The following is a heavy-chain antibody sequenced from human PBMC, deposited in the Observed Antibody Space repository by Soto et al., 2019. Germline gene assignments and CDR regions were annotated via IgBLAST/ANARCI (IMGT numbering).Heavy chain of an antibody. CDR3: ARGGRIAAKTRGLVWYYYYGMDV. J-gene: IGHJ6*02. CDR2: INPNSGGT. CDR1: GYTFTGYY. D-gene: IGHD6-13*01. Sequence: ASVKVSCKASGYTFTGYYMHWVRQAPGQGLEWMGWINPNSGGTNYAQKFQGWVTMTRDTSISTAYMELSRLRSDDTAVYYCARGGRIAAKTRGLVWYYYYGMDVWGQGTTVTVSS. V-gene: IGHV1-2*04.